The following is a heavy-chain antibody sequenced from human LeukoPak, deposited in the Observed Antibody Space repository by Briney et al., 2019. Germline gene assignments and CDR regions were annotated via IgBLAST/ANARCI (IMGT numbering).Heavy chain of an antibody. CDR1: GFTFSSYA. D-gene: IGHD6-19*01. CDR3: ANSEAYSSGWSFDY. J-gene: IGHJ4*02. V-gene: IGHV3-23*01. Sequence: GGSLGLSCAASGFTFSSYAMSWVRQAPGKGLEWVSAISGSGGSTYYADSVKGRFTISRDNSKNTLYLQMNSLRAEDTAVYYCANSEAYSSGWSFDYWGQGTLVTVSS. CDR2: ISGSGGST.